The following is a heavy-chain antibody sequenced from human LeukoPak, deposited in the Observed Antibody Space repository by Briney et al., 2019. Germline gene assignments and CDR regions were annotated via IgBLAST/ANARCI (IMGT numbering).Heavy chain of an antibody. Sequence: GGSLRLSCAASGFTFSSYEMNWVRQAPGKGLEGVSYISSSGSIIYYADSVKGRFTISRDNAKNSPYLQMNSLRAEDTAVYYCARIYGYRIWYFDYWGQGTLVTVSS. D-gene: IGHD1-14*01. CDR3: ARIYGYRIWYFDY. J-gene: IGHJ4*02. CDR1: GFTFSSYE. CDR2: ISSSGSII. V-gene: IGHV3-48*03.